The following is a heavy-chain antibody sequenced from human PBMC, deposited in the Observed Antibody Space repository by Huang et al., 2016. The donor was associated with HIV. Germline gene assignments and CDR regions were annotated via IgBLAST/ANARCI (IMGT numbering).Heavy chain of an antibody. CDR3: AKDGRGSGTYYDYFEY. CDR2: ISYDGSRK. D-gene: IGHD1-26*01. V-gene: IGHV3-30*18. CDR1: GFTFNKFD. Sequence: QVQLVESGGGVVQPGRSLRLSCAAFGFTFNKFDMHWVRQAPGKGLEVVAIISYDGSRKYHADSVKGRFTISRDNSKNTVYLQMNSLRVEDTAVYYCAKDGRGSGTYYDYFEYWGQGTLVTVSS. J-gene: IGHJ4*02.